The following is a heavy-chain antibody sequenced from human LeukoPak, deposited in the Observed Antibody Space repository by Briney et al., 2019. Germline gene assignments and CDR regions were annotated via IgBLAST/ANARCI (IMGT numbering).Heavy chain of an antibody. CDR1: GGSFSGYY. CDR2: INHSGST. Sequence: SETLSLTCAVYGGSFSGYYWSWIRQPPGKGLEWIGEINHSGSTNYNPSLKSRVTISVGTSKNQFSLKLSSVTAADTAVYYCARMSAAVDYWGQGTLVTVSS. D-gene: IGHD6-13*01. CDR3: ARMSAAVDY. V-gene: IGHV4-34*01. J-gene: IGHJ4*02.